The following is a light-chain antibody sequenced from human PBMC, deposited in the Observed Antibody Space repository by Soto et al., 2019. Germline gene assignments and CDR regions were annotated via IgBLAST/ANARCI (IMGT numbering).Light chain of an antibody. J-gene: IGKJ1*01. V-gene: IGKV3-15*01. CDR3: QQSNNGPPWT. Sequence: EIVMTQSPATLSVSPGERATLSCRASQSVSSNLAWYQQKPGQAPRLLIYGASTRATGIPARFSGSGSGTEFQMTISRLQFEDFEVYYCQQSNNGPPWTFRQGTKVEIK. CDR2: GAS. CDR1: QSVSSN.